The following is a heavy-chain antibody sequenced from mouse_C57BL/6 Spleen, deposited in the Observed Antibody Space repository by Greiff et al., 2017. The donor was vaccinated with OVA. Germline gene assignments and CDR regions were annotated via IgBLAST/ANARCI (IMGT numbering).Heavy chain of an antibody. V-gene: IGHV5-9-1*02. D-gene: IGHD2-1*01. Sequence: DVKLQESGEGLVKPGGSLKLSCAASGFTFSSYAMSWVRQTPEKRLEWVAYISSGGDYIYYADTVKGRFTISRDNARNTLYLQMSSLKSEDTAMYYCTRAPLYGNAWFAYWGQGTLVTVSA. J-gene: IGHJ3*01. CDR3: TRAPLYGNAWFAY. CDR2: ISSGGDYI. CDR1: GFTFSSYA.